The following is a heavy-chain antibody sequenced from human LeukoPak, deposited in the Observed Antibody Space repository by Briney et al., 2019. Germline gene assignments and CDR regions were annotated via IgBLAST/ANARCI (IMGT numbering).Heavy chain of an antibody. CDR3: ARARVPIAVAGLYYFDY. CDR1: GYTFTAYY. V-gene: IGHV1-2*02. J-gene: IGHJ4*02. CDR2: IKPDSGSS. D-gene: IGHD6-19*01. Sequence: GASVKVSCKASGYTFTAYYIHWLRQAPGQGPEWMGWIKPDSGSSHYAQKFQGRVTMTRDTSSHSAYMDLTRLKSDDTAVYYCARARVPIAVAGLYYFDYWGQGALVTVSS.